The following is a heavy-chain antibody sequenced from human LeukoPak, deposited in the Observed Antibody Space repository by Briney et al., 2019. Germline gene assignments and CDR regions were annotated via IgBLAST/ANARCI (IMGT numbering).Heavy chain of an antibody. V-gene: IGHV4-4*02. Sequence: PSETLSLTCAVSGGSISSSNWWSWVRQPPGKGLEWIGEIYHSGSTNYNPSLKSRVTISVDKSRNQFSLKLSSVTATDTAVYYCAQMTTVTTWFDPWGQGTLVTVSS. CDR3: AQMTTVTTWFDP. D-gene: IGHD4-17*01. CDR1: GGSISSSNW. CDR2: IYHSGST. J-gene: IGHJ5*02.